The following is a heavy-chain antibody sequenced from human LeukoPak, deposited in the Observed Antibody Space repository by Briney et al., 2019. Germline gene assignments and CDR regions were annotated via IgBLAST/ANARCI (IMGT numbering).Heavy chain of an antibody. J-gene: IGHJ4*02. V-gene: IGHV3-21*01. CDR1: GFTFSSSA. Sequence: GGSLRLSCAASGFTFSSSAMNWVRQAPGKGLEWVSSITSSGYIYYVDSVKGRFTISRDNAKNSLSLQMNSLRAEDTAVYYCARDLNCFDYWGQGTLVTVSS. CDR2: ITSSGYI. CDR3: ARDLNCFDY.